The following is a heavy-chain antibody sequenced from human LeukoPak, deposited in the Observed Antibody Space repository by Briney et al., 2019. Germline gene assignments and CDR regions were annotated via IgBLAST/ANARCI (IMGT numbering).Heavy chain of an antibody. CDR1: GFTFSSYA. CDR2: IKQDGSEK. CDR3: ARGDVGLSSGWYVVSYYYYYYMDV. V-gene: IGHV3-7*01. D-gene: IGHD6-19*01. J-gene: IGHJ6*03. Sequence: GGSLRLSCAASGFTFSSYAMSWVRQAPGKVLEWVANIKQDGSEKYYVDSVKGRFTISRDNAKNSLYLQMNSLRAEDTAVYYCARGDVGLSSGWYVVSYYYYYYMDVWGKGTTVTVSS.